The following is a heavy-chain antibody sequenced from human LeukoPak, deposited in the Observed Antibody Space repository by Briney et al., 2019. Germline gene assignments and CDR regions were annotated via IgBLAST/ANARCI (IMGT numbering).Heavy chain of an antibody. Sequence: GGSLRLSCAASGFTFSSYAMSWVRQAPGKGLEWVSAISGSGGSTYYADSVKGRFTISRDNSKNTLYLQMNSLRAEDTAVYYCAKGDCSGGSCYPNFDYWGQGTLVNLSS. CDR2: ISGSGGST. D-gene: IGHD2-15*01. J-gene: IGHJ4*02. CDR1: GFTFSSYA. CDR3: AKGDCSGGSCYPNFDY. V-gene: IGHV3-23*01.